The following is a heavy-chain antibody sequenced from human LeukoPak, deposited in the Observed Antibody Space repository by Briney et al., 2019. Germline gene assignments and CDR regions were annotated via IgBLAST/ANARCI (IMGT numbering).Heavy chain of an antibody. CDR2: IKPDGSER. CDR1: GLTFSGYW. Sequence: GGSLRLSCAASGLTFSGYWMSWVRLAPGKEREWVANIKPDGSERYYVDSVKGRFTVSRDNVKNSLYLQMNSLRAGDTSIYYCASGNWNDRAFDIWGQGTMVTVSS. CDR3: ASGNWNDRAFDI. V-gene: IGHV3-7*01. D-gene: IGHD1-20*01. J-gene: IGHJ3*02.